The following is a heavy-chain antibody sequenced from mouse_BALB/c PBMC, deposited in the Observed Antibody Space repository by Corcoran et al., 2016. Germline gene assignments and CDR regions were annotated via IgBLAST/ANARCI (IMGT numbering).Heavy chain of an antibody. CDR2: IFPGDGST. CDR3: ARKDGYRYFDV. J-gene: IGHJ1*03. CDR1: GYTFTSYD. V-gene: IGHV1-85*01. D-gene: IGHD2-3*01. Sequence: QVQLQQSGAELVTPGASVKLSCKASGYTFTSYDINWVRQRPEQGLEWIGWIFPGDGSTKYNEQFKGKSTLTTDKSSSTAYMQLSRLTSEDAAVYFCARKDGYRYFDVWGTGTTVTVSS.